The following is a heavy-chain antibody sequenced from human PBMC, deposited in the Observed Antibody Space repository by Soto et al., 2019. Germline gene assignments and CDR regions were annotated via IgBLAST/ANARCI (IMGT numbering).Heavy chain of an antibody. CDR1: GFTFSSYT. J-gene: IGHJ4*02. CDR3: ARDLVLSAYFDY. V-gene: IGHV3-30-3*01. CDR2: ISYDGSNK. Sequence: QVQVVESGGGVVQPGRSLRLSCAASGFTFSSYTMHWVRQAPGKGLEWVAVISYDGSNKYYADSVKGRFTLSRDNSKNTLPLQMNCLTAGDRAVYYSARDLVLSAYFDYWGQGTLVTVSS.